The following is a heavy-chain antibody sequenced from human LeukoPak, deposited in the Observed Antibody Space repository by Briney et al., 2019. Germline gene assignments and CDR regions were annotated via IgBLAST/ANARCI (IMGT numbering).Heavy chain of an antibody. Sequence: GGSLRLSCAASEFSVGSNYMTWVRQAPGKGLEWVSLIYSGGSTYYADSVKGRFTISRDNSKNTLYLQMNSLRAEDTAVYYCFCLDVDSWGQGTLVTVSS. CDR2: IYSGGST. CDR3: FCLDVDS. J-gene: IGHJ4*02. D-gene: IGHD3-16*01. V-gene: IGHV3-53*01. CDR1: EFSVGSNY.